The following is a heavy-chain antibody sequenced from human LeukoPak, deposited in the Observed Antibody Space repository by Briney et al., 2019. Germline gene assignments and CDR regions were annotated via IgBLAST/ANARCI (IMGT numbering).Heavy chain of an antibody. CDR2: INHSGST. CDR1: GASFSGYY. Sequence: IPSDTLSLTCAVYGASFSGYYWSWIRQPPGKGLEWIGGINHSGSTNYNPSLKSRVTISVDTSKNQFSLKLSSVTAADTAVYYCARPRVRGIIIRGFDYWGQGTLVTVSS. V-gene: IGHV4-34*01. J-gene: IGHJ4*02. CDR3: ARPRVRGIIIRGFDY. D-gene: IGHD3-10*01.